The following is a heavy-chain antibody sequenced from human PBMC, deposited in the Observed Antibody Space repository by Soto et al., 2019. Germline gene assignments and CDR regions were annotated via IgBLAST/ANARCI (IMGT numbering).Heavy chain of an antibody. CDR3: ARGRSKYCSSTSCYGNYYYYGMDV. CDR1: GGTFSSYA. V-gene: IGHV1-69*13. CDR2: TIPIFGTA. D-gene: IGHD2-2*01. Sequence: ASVKVSCKASGGTFSSYAISWVRQAPGQGPEWMGGTIPIFGTANYAQKFQGRVTITADESTSTAYMELSSLRSEDTAVYYCARGRSKYCSSTSCYGNYYYYGMDVWGQGTTVTVSS. J-gene: IGHJ6*02.